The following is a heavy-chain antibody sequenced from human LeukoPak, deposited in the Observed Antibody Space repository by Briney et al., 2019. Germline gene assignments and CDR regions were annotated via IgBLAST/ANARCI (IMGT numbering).Heavy chain of an antibody. D-gene: IGHD5-24*01. CDR2: ISYDGSIK. Sequence: PGGSLRLSCAASGFTFSGSAMHWVRQAPGKGLQWVALISYDGSIKHYADSVKGRFTISRDNSKNTLYLQMNTLRAEGTALYYCSRDSARRDGYNFDYWGQGTLVTVSS. J-gene: IGHJ4*02. CDR1: GFTFSGSA. V-gene: IGHV3-30*04. CDR3: SRDSARRDGYNFDY.